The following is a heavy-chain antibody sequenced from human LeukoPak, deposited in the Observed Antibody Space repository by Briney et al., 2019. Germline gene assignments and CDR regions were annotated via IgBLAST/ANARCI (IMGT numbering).Heavy chain of an antibody. CDR1: GFTFSDYY. CDR3: ARYCSSTSCYDPNAPYYYYYYMDV. CDR2: ISSSGSTI. Sequence: PGGSLRLSCAASGFTFSDYYMSWIRQAPGKGLEWVSYISSSGSTIYYADSVKGRFTISRDNAKNSLYLQMNSLRAEDTAVYYCARYCSSTSCYDPNAPYYYYYYMDVWGKGTTVTISS. D-gene: IGHD2-2*01. V-gene: IGHV3-11*04. J-gene: IGHJ6*03.